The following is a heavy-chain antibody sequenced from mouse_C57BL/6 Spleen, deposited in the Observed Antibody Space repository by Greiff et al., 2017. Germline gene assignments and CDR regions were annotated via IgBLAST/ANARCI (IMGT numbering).Heavy chain of an antibody. CDR3: ARDPHYYGSSYRFAY. J-gene: IGHJ3*01. V-gene: IGHV5-4*01. CDR1: GFTFSSYA. CDR2: ISDGGSYT. D-gene: IGHD1-1*01. Sequence: EVKLVESGGGLVKPGGSLKLSCAASGFTFSSYAMSWVRQTPEKRLEWVATISDGGSYTYYPDNVKGRFTISRDNAKNNLYLQMSHLKSEDTAMYYCARDPHYYGSSYRFAYWGQGTLVTVSA.